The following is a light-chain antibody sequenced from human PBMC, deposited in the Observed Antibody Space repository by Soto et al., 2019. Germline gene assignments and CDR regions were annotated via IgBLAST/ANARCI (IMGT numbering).Light chain of an antibody. Sequence: DIQMTQSPSTLSASVGDRVTITCRASQSISSWLAWYQQKPGKAPKLLIYDASSLESGVPSRFSGSGSGTEFTHTISSLQPDDFATYDCQQYNSYSTWTFGHGTKVEIK. CDR2: DAS. J-gene: IGKJ1*01. CDR3: QQYNSYSTWT. CDR1: QSISSW. V-gene: IGKV1-5*01.